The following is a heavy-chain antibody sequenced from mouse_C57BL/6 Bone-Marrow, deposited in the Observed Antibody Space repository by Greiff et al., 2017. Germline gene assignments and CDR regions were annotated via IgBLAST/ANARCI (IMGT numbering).Heavy chain of an antibody. Sequence: QVQLQQSGAELVRPGASVKLSCKASGYTFTDYYINWVKQRPGQGLEWIARIYPGSGNTYYNEKFKGKATLTAEKSSSTAYMQLSSLTSEDSAVYFCARSLIYYYGGFAYWGQGTLVTVSA. CDR2: IYPGSGNT. J-gene: IGHJ3*01. CDR3: ARSLIYYYGGFAY. D-gene: IGHD1-1*01. CDR1: GYTFTDYY. V-gene: IGHV1-76*01.